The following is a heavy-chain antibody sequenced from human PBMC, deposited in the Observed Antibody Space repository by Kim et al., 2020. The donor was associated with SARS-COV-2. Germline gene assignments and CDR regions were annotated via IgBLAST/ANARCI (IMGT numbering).Heavy chain of an antibody. CDR3: ERDRSGSYAFYYYGMDV. V-gene: IGHV3-48*02. J-gene: IGHJ6*02. D-gene: IGHD1-26*01. Sequence: SGKGRFTISRDNAKNTLYLQMNSLRDEDTAVYYCERDRSGSYAFYYYGMDVWGQGTTVTVSS.